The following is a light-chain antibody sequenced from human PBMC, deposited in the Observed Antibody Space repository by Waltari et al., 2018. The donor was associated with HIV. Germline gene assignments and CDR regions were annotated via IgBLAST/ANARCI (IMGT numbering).Light chain of an antibody. CDR1: NSDVGGYNL. V-gene: IGLV2-14*01. Sequence: QSALTQPASVSGSPGQSITISCTGTNSDVGGYNLLSWYQQHPGKAPKLLIFEVTNRPSGISSRFSGSKSGNTAAMTISGLQAEDEADYYCSSYTSTTTIVFGGGTKVTVL. CDR3: SSYTSTTTIV. J-gene: IGLJ2*01. CDR2: EVT.